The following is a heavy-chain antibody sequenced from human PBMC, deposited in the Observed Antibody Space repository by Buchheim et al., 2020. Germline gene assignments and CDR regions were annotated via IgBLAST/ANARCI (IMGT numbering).Heavy chain of an antibody. D-gene: IGHD2-15*01. J-gene: IGHJ4*02. CDR2: IYYSGST. Sequence: QVQLQESGPGLVKPSQTLSLTCTVSGGSISSGGYYWSWIRQHPGKGLEWIGYIYYSGSTYYNPSLKSRVTISVDTSKNQFSLKLSSVTAADTAVYYCAREYRSPCSGGSCYRNHRALYYFDYWGQGTL. CDR3: AREYRSPCSGGSCYRNHRALYYFDY. CDR1: GGSISSGGYY. V-gene: IGHV4-31*03.